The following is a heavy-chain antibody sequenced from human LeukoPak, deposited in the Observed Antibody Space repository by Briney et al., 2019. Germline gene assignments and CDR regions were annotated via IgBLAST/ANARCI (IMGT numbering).Heavy chain of an antibody. CDR1: GDSITNYY. CDR2: IYSSGST. Sequence: SETLSLTCTVSGDSITNYYLTWTRQPAGKGLEWIGRIYSSGSTNYSPSLNSRVTMSVDTSKNQFSLKLTSGTAADTVVYYCATTRRGFSGYERWFDPWGQGTLVTVSS. J-gene: IGHJ5*02. V-gene: IGHV4-4*07. D-gene: IGHD5-12*01. CDR3: ATTRRGFSGYERWFDP.